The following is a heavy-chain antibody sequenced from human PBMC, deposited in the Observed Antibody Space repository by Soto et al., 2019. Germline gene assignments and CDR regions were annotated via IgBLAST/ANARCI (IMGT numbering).Heavy chain of an antibody. Sequence: GGSLRLSCAVSGFTFSTYAMTWVRQAPGKGLNWVAMVSGRGSSSYYADSVKGRFTISRDNSKNTLYLQMDSLRAEDTGIYYCDKGTSWGRFDYWGQGTLVTVSS. D-gene: IGHD6-13*01. CDR3: DKGTSWGRFDY. V-gene: IGHV3-23*01. CDR2: VSGRGSSS. CDR1: GFTFSTYA. J-gene: IGHJ4*02.